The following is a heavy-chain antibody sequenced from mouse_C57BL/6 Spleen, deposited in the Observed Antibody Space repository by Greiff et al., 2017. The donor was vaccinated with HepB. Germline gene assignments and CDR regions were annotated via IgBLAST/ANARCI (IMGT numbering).Heavy chain of an antibody. J-gene: IGHJ3*01. CDR3: AREDYGYFAY. D-gene: IGHD2-2*01. CDR2: IHPNSGST. CDR1: GYTFTSYW. V-gene: IGHV1-64*01. Sequence: VQLQESGAELVKPGASVKLSCKASGYTFTSYWMHWVKQRPGQGLEWIGMIHPNSGSTNYNEKFKSKATLTVDKSSSTAYMQLSSLTSEDSAVYYCAREDYGYFAYWGQGTLVTVSA.